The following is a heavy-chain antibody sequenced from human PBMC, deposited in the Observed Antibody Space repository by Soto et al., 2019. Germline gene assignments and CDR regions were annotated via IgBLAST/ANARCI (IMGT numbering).Heavy chain of an antibody. D-gene: IGHD6-19*01. CDR3: GRANTSGSPIDS. V-gene: IGHV4-4*02. CDR2: VHHSGTS. Sequence: QVQLQQSGPGLVKPSGTLSLTCAVSGGSVNSPNCWNWFRHPPEKGLEWIGEVHHSGTSNYSPSLKTRLTLSVDKSNNEVSMNLRSVTAADTAIYYCGRANTSGSPIDSWGQGILVTVSS. CDR1: GGSVNSPNC. J-gene: IGHJ4*02.